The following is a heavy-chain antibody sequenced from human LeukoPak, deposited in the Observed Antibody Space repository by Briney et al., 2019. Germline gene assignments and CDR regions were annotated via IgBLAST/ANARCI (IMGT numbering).Heavy chain of an antibody. V-gene: IGHV3-48*03. J-gene: IGHJ6*04. Sequence: GGSLRLSCAASGFTFSSYEMNWVRQAPGKGLEWVSYISSSGSTIYYADSVKGRFTISRDNAKNSPYLQMNSLRAEDMAVYYCAELGITMIGGVWGKGTTVTISS. CDR1: GFTFSSYE. CDR3: AELGITMIGGV. D-gene: IGHD3-10*02. CDR2: ISSSGSTI.